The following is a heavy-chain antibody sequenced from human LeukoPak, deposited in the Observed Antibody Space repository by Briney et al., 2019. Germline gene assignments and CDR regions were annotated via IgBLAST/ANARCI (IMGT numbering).Heavy chain of an antibody. CDR3: ARLTPAAGRLYFVD. CDR2: PYNTGNT. J-gene: IGHJ4*02. D-gene: IGHD6-13*01. V-gene: IGHV3-53*01. Sequence: PGGSLRLSCAASGFTVNSNYLGWVRQAPGKGLEWVSTPYNTGNTYYADSVKGRFSISRDNSKNTLFLQMNSLRAEDTAVYYCARLTPAAGRLYFVDWGPGTLVTVSS. CDR1: GFTVNSNY.